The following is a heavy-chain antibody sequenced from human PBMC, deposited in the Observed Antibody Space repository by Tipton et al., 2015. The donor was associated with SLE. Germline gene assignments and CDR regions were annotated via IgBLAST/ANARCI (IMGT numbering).Heavy chain of an antibody. CDR2: IYYGRDT. CDR3: ARGSVVADDY. V-gene: IGHV4-59*11. CDR1: GVSISSHY. J-gene: IGHJ4*02. Sequence: TLSLTCIVSGVSISSHYWSWIRQPPGKGLEWIGYIYYGRDTNYNPSLKSRVTISIEASKNQLSLTLKYVTAADTAVYYCARGSVVADDYWGQGTLVTVSS. D-gene: IGHD2-15*01.